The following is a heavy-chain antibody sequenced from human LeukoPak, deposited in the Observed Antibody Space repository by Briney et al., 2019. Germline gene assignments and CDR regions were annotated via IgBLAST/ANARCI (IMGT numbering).Heavy chain of an antibody. CDR2: TRNKANSYTT. J-gene: IGHJ4*02. V-gene: IGHV3-72*01. CDR3: ARGGRDGYNYRFDY. Sequence: GGSLRLSCAASGFTFSDHYMDWVRQAPGKGLEWVGRTRNKANSYTTEYAASVKGRFTISRDDSKNPLYLQMNSLKTEDTAVYYCARGGRDGYNYRFDYWGQGTLVTVSS. D-gene: IGHD5-24*01. CDR1: GFTFSDHY.